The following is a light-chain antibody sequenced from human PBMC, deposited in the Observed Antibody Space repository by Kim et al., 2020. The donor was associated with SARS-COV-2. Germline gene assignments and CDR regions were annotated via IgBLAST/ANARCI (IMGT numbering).Light chain of an antibody. CDR2: EVS. V-gene: IGLV2-23*02. J-gene: IGLJ1*01. CDR1: SSDVGTYNL. CDR3: CSYPCSRTFV. Sequence: QAALTQPASVSGSPGQSITISCTGTSSDVGTYNLVSWYQQHPGKAPKRMIYEVSKRPSGVSNRFSGSKSGNTASLTISGLQAEDEADYYCCSYPCSRTFVFGTGTQLTVL.